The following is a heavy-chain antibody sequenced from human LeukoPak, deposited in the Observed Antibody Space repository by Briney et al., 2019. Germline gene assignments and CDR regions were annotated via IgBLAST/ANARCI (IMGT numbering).Heavy chain of an antibody. V-gene: IGHV4-38-2*02. D-gene: IGHD3-22*01. CDR3: ARAGLRGSSGYKGNWFDP. CDR1: GYSINSGYY. J-gene: IGHJ5*02. Sequence: SETLSLTCTVSGYSINSGYYWGWIRQPPGKGLEWIGTIYHSGSTYYNPSLKSRVTISVDTSKNQFSLKLSSVTAADTAVYYCARAGLRGSSGYKGNWFDPWGQGTLVTVSS. CDR2: IYHSGST.